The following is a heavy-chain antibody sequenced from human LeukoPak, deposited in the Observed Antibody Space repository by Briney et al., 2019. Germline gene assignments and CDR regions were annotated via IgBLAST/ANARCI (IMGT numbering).Heavy chain of an antibody. J-gene: IGHJ3*02. CDR2: IYYSGST. Sequence: SETLSLTCTVSGGSISSYYWSWIRQPPGKGLEWIGYIYYSGSTNYNPSLKSRVTISVDTSKNQFSLKLSSVTAADTAVYYCARDLPYVWGSYRTGYVDAFDIWGQGTMVTVSS. D-gene: IGHD3-16*02. CDR3: ARDLPYVWGSYRTGYVDAFDI. V-gene: IGHV4-59*01. CDR1: GGSISSYY.